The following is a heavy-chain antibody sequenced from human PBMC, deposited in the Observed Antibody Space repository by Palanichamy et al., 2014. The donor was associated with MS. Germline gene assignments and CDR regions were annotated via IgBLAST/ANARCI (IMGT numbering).Heavy chain of an antibody. CDR3: ARTYSRTFDY. CDR1: GFTVSNNY. CDR2: IYSGGST. Sequence: EVQLVESGGGLVQPGGSLRLSCAASGFTVSNNYMSWVRQAPGKGLEWVSIIYSGGSTYYADSVKGRFIISRDNSKNILYLEMNNLRAEDTAVYYCARTYSRTFDYWGQGTLATVSS. V-gene: IGHV3-66*01. J-gene: IGHJ4*02. D-gene: IGHD6-13*01.